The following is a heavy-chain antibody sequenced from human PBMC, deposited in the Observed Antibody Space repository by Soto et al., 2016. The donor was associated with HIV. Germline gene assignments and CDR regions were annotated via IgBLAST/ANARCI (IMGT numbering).Heavy chain of an antibody. CDR1: GYTFSDSD. J-gene: IGHJ6*02. D-gene: IGHD3-10*01. CDR3: SRGSVRQLRGESYMDVEDGPILRQDAAYVTNLDV. Sequence: QVQLLQSGAELKKPGASVKVSCKASGYTFSDSDIHWVRQASGQGLEWMGWVNPKTGKTGYAKKFQGRVTLTTTTSLNTALLELSSLRSDDTAVYFCSRGSVRQLRGESYMDVEDGPILRQDAAYVTNLDVWGQGTTVTVSS. CDR2: VNPKTGKT. V-gene: IGHV1-8*02.